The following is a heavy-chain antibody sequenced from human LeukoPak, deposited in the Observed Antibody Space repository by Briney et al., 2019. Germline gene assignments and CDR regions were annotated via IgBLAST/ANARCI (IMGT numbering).Heavy chain of an antibody. CDR2: INPSGGST. D-gene: IGHD5-24*01. CDR1: GYTFTSYY. J-gene: IGHJ4*02. V-gene: IGHV1-46*01. CDR3: ARDIARDGYNYAYFDY. Sequence: ASVKVSCTASGYTFTSYYMHWVRQAPGQGLEWMGIINPSGGSTSYAQKFQGRVTMTRDTSTSTVYMELSSLRSEDTAVYYCARDIARDGYNYAYFDYWGQGTLVTVSS.